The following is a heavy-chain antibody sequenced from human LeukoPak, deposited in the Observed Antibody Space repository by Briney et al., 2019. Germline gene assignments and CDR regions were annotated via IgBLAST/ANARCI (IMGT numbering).Heavy chain of an antibody. CDR1: GNPIGRGYS. J-gene: IGHJ5*02. CDR2: INHSGST. D-gene: IGHD4-23*01. Sequence: PSETLSLTYALAGNPIGRGYSRGSIRQPPGKGLEWIGSINHSGSTYYNPSLKSRITISVDTSKNQFSRKLTSVTAADMEMYHCPRDRGTPVAWFDPWGQGTLVTVSS. CDR3: PRDRGTPVAWFDP. V-gene: IGHV4-38-2*02.